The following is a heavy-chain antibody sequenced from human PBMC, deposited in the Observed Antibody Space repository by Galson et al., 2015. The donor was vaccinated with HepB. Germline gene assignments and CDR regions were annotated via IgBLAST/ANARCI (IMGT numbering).Heavy chain of an antibody. J-gene: IGHJ4*02. CDR1: GFTFSSYP. D-gene: IGHD3-10*01. V-gene: IGHV3-30-3*01. CDR3: ARDRGLAMVHRSGFDH. Sequence: SLRLSCAASGFTFSSYPMHWVRQAPGKGLEWVALIGKDGDIKSYADSVKGQFTISRGNLKNTLYLEMNSLRVEDTALYYCARDRGLAMVHRSGFDHWGQGTLVTVSS. CDR2: IGKDGDIK.